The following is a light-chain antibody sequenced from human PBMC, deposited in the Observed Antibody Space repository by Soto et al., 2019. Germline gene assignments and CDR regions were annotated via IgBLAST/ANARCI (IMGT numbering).Light chain of an antibody. CDR1: HSGSSY. CDR2: TAS. V-gene: IGKV1-39*01. J-gene: IGKJ5*01. Sequence: DIQLTQSPSSMSASVGDRVTITCRASHSGSSYLNWYQQKPWRSPKLVIYTASSLQDGDPSKFRGSGFGTDFTFPISRLQPEDFATYYCHKSYSYLITFGQGTRLEI. CDR3: HKSYSYLIT.